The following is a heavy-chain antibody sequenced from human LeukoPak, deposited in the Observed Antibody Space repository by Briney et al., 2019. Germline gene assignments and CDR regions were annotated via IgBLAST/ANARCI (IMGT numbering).Heavy chain of an antibody. Sequence: PGGSLRLSCAASGFTFSSYGMHWVRQAPGKGLEWVAFIRYDGSNKYYADSVKGRFTISRDNSKNTLYLQMNSLRAEDTAVYYCARGRPYYYGSGSYSEYTNWFDPWGQGTLVTVSS. CDR1: GFTFSSYG. D-gene: IGHD3-10*01. CDR3: ARGRPYYYGSGSYSEYTNWFDP. V-gene: IGHV3-30*02. CDR2: IRYDGSNK. J-gene: IGHJ5*02.